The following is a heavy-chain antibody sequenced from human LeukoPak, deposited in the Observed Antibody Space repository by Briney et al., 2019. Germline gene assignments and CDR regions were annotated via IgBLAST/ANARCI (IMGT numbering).Heavy chain of an antibody. CDR2: IYSGGST. D-gene: IGHD3-3*01. V-gene: IGHV3-66*02. Sequence: GGSLRLSCAASGFTVSINYMSWVRQAPGKGLEWVSVIYSGGSTYYADSVKGRFTISRDNSKNTLYLQMNSLRAEDTAVYYCARSRTIFGVVRWYFDYWGQGTLVTVSS. CDR1: GFTVSINY. J-gene: IGHJ4*02. CDR3: ARSRTIFGVVRWYFDY.